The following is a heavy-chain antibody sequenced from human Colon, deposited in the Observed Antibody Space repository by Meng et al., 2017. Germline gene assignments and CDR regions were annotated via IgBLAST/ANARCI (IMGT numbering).Heavy chain of an antibody. J-gene: IGHJ4*02. CDR1: GGIFTDYF. V-gene: IGHV1-2*02. Sequence: QGQVVQSGAEGKEPGASVKVSCKASGGIFTDYFIHWLRQAPGQGFEWMGWINPDNGGTNYAQKFHGRVTMTRDTSISTAYMELIRLTSDDTAVYYCARGSSGLIYWGQGTLVTVSS. D-gene: IGHD3-22*01. CDR2: INPDNGGT. CDR3: ARGSSGLIY.